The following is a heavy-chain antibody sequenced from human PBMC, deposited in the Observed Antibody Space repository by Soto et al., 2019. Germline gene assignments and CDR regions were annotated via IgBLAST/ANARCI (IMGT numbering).Heavy chain of an antibody. J-gene: IGHJ6*02. V-gene: IGHV3-11*01. CDR2: ISGSGDTI. Sequence: GSLRLSCEASGFTFSAHYMSWVRQAPGKGLEWVSHISGSGDTIYYADSVKGRFTISRDNAKNSLYLQMNSLRAEDTAVYYCARDRQPSSYIGLDVWGQGTTVTVSS. CDR1: GFTFSAHY. CDR3: ARDRQPSSYIGLDV. D-gene: IGHD4-4*01.